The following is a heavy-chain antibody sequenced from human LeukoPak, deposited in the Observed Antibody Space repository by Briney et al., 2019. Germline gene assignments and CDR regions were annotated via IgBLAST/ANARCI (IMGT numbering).Heavy chain of an antibody. CDR1: GFTVSNNY. J-gene: IGHJ4*02. D-gene: IGHD6-13*01. CDR2: IYSGGST. V-gene: IGHV3-66*01. CDR3: AREGATAGSGYYFDY. Sequence: GGSLRLSCAASGFTVSNNYMSWVRQAPGKGLEWVSVIYSGGSTYYADSVKGRFTISRDNSKNTLYLQMNSLRAEDTAVYYCAREGATAGSGYYFDYWGQGSLVTVSS.